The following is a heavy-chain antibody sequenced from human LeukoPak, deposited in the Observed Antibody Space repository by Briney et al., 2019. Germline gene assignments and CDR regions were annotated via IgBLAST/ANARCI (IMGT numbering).Heavy chain of an antibody. CDR2: INPNSGGT. CDR1: GYTFTGYY. Sequence: VASVKVPCKASGYTFTGYYMHWVRQAPGQGLEWMGWINPNSGGTNYAQKFQGRVTMTRDTSISTAYMELSRLRSDDTAVYYCASEDFNYYDSSGYYVFGWFDPWGQGTLVTVSS. J-gene: IGHJ5*02. D-gene: IGHD3-22*01. CDR3: ASEDFNYYDSSGYYVFGWFDP. V-gene: IGHV1-2*02.